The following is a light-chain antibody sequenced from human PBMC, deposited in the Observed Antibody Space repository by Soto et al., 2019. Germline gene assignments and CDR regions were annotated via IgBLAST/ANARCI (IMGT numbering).Light chain of an antibody. CDR3: SSYTSGSTLVV. V-gene: IGLV2-14*01. CDR1: SSDVGAYNY. Sequence: QSALTQPASVSGSPGQSTTISCTGSSSDVGAYNYVSWYQQHPGKAPRLMIYEVTNRPSGVSNRFSGSKSGNTASLTISGLRAEDEADYYCSSYTSGSTLVVFGGGTKLTVL. CDR2: EVT. J-gene: IGLJ2*01.